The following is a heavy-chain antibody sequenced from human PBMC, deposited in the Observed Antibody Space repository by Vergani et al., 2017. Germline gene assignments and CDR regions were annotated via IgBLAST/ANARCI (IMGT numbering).Heavy chain of an antibody. D-gene: IGHD4-11*01. J-gene: IGHJ6*03. CDR2: IDHTGRP. V-gene: IGHV4-34*01. CDR3: ARVNTETNGHLYYYYYMDV. CDR1: GGSFTSYH. Sequence: QVQLQQWGGGLLKPSETLSLTCVVNGGSFTSYHWTWIRQSPGEGLEWVGDIDHTGRPDYIPSLKNRLTMSVDKSRNQFSLTLNSVTATDTAIYFCARVNTETNGHLYYYYYMDVWGQGTAVTVS.